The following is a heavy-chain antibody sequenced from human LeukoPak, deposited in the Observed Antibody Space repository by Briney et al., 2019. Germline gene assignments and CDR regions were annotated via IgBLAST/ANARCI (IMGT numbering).Heavy chain of an antibody. CDR1: GFTFNNYA. J-gene: IGHJ4*02. CDR2: ISGGGETT. V-gene: IGHV3-23*01. D-gene: IGHD4-17*01. CDR3: ARDYADYVGYFFFDY. Sequence: GGSLRLSCAASGFTFNNYAMNWVRQAPGKGLEWVSSISGGGETTYYADSAKGRIIISRDNSQNTLYLQMNSLRAEDTAVYYCARDYADYVGYFFFDYWGQGTLVTVSS.